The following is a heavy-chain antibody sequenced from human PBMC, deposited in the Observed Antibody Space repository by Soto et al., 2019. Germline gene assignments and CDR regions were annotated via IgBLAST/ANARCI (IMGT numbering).Heavy chain of an antibody. V-gene: IGHV1-18*01. D-gene: IGHD3-22*01. CDR3: ARTYYYDSSGYYFYNWFDP. J-gene: IGHJ5*02. Sequence: ASVKVSCKASGYTFTSYGIRWVRQAPGQGLEWMGWISAYNGNTNYAQKLQGRVTMTTDTSTSTAYMELRSLRSDDTAVYYCARTYYYDSSGYYFYNWFDPWGQGTLVTVSS. CDR1: GYTFTSYG. CDR2: ISAYNGNT.